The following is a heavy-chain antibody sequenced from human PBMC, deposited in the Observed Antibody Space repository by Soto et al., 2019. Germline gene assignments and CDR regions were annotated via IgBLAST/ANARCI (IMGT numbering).Heavy chain of an antibody. Sequence: ASVKVSCKASGYTFTSYDMHWVRQAPGQRLEWMGWINAGNGNTKYSQKFQGRVTLSRDTSASTAYMELSSLRSEDTALYYCATCPQNCITSSPCCLFFDYWGQGTLVTVSS. CDR2: INAGNGNT. D-gene: IGHD3-10*01. CDR3: ATCPQNCITSSPCCLFFDY. CDR1: GYTFTSYD. J-gene: IGHJ4*02. V-gene: IGHV1-3*01.